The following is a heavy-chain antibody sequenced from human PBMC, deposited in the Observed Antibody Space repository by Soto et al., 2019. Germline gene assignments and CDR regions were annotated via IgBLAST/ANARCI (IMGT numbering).Heavy chain of an antibody. D-gene: IGHD3-9*01. Sequence: GGSLRLSCAASGFTFSSYAMSWVRQAPGKGLEWVSAISGSGGSTYYADSVKGRFTISRDNSKNTLYLQMNSLRAEDTAVYYCAKGNYDILTGYARAFFFDYWGQGTLVTVSS. V-gene: IGHV3-23*01. CDR1: GFTFSSYA. CDR2: ISGSGGST. CDR3: AKGNYDILTGYARAFFFDY. J-gene: IGHJ4*02.